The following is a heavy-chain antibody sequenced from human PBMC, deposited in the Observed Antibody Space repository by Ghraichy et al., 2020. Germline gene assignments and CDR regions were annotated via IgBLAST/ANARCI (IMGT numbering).Heavy chain of an antibody. Sequence: SETLSLTCAVYGGSFSGYYWSWIRQPPGKGLEWIGEINHSGSTNYNPSLKSRVTISVDTSKNQFSLKLSSVTAADTAVYYCARSDRKYCSGGSCYRSHFDYWGQGTLVTVSS. CDR2: INHSGST. D-gene: IGHD2-15*01. CDR3: ARSDRKYCSGGSCYRSHFDY. V-gene: IGHV4-34*01. CDR1: GGSFSGYY. J-gene: IGHJ4*02.